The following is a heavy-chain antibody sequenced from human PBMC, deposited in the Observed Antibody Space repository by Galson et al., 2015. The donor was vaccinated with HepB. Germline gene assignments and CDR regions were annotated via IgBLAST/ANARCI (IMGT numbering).Heavy chain of an antibody. V-gene: IGHV3-23*01. CDR2: IGGSGHSI. J-gene: IGHJ2*01. D-gene: IGHD6-6*01. Sequence: SLRLSCAASGFNFSSYTMNWVRQAPGKGLEWVSGIGGSGHSIYYADSVKGRFTISRDKSKNTLYLQMNSLRAEDTAVFYCAKDVSSSSVWYFDLWGRGTLVTVSS. CDR1: GFNFSSYT. CDR3: AKDVSSSSVWYFDL.